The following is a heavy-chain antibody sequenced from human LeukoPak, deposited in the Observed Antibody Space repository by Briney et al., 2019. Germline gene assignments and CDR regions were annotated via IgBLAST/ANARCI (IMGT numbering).Heavy chain of an antibody. V-gene: IGHV1-8*01. Sequence: GSVTVSCKSSGYTFTSYDINWVRQATGQGLEWMGWMNPNSGNTGYAQKFQGRVTMTRNTSISTAYMELSSLRSEDTAVYYCARAVGPGSYRKNWFDPWGQGTLVTVSS. CDR3: ARAVGPGSYRKNWFDP. J-gene: IGHJ5*02. CDR2: MNPNSGNT. CDR1: GYTFTSYD. D-gene: IGHD3-16*02.